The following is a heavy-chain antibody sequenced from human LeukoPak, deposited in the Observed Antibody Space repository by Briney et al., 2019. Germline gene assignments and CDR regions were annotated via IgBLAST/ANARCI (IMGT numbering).Heavy chain of an antibody. D-gene: IGHD3-22*01. CDR2: IYYSGST. CDR3: ARGLTYYFDSSGYYVTDAFDI. Sequence: PSETLSLTCTVSGGSISSYYWSWIRQPPGKGLEWIGYIYYSGSTNYNPSLKSRVTISVDTSKNQFSLKLTSVTAADTAVYYCARGLTYYFDSSGYYVTDAFDIWGQGTMVTVSS. CDR1: GGSISSYY. V-gene: IGHV4-59*01. J-gene: IGHJ3*02.